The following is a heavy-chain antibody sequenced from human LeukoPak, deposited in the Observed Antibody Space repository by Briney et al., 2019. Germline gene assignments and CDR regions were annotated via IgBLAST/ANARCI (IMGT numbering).Heavy chain of an antibody. CDR2: ISSSGLTI. V-gene: IGHV3-48*01. Sequence: GGSLRLSCSASGFTFNIYDMNWVRQAPGKGLEWVSYISSSGLTIYYADSVKGRFTISRDNSKNTLYLQMNSLRAEDTAVYYCARDPSSYSSSWYFDYWGQGTLVTVSS. D-gene: IGHD6-13*01. CDR3: ARDPSSYSSSWYFDY. CDR1: GFTFNIYD. J-gene: IGHJ4*02.